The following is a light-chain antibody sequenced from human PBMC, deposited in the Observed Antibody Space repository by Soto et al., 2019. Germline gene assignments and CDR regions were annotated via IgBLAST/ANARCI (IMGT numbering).Light chain of an antibody. CDR3: QEYNNWPQIT. V-gene: IGKV3-20*01. CDR1: QSVGSNY. CDR2: GAS. Sequence: EIVLTQSPGTLSLSPGERATLSFRASQSVGSNYLAWYQQKPGQAPRILIFGASGRATGIPDRFSGSGSGTDFTLTISRLEPEDFAVYYCQEYNNWPQITFGQGTRLEIK. J-gene: IGKJ5*01.